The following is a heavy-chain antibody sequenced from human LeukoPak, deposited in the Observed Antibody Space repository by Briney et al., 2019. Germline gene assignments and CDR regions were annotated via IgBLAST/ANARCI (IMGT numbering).Heavy chain of an antibody. D-gene: IGHD1-1*01. J-gene: IGHJ4*02. CDR1: GFTFSSYS. Sequence: GVLRLSCAASGFTFSSYSMNWVRQARGKGLEWVSSISSSSSYIYYADSVKGRFTISRDNAKNSLYLQMNSLRAEDTAVYYCARSRYNWNDAFDYWGQGTLVTVSS. V-gene: IGHV3-21*01. CDR3: ARSRYNWNDAFDY. CDR2: ISSSSSYI.